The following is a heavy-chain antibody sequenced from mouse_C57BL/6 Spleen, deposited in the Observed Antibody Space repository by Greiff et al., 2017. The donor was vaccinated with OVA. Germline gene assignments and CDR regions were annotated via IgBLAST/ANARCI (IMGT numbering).Heavy chain of an antibody. V-gene: IGHV5-6*02. CDR3: ANIYDTWFAY. CDR1: GFTFSSYG. CDR2: ISSGGSYT. Sequence: DVMLVESGGDLVKPGGSLKLSCAASGFTFSSYGMSWVRQTPDKRLEWVATISSGGSYTYYPDSVKGRFTISRDNAKNTLYLQMSSLKSEDTAMYYCANIYDTWFAYWGQGTLVTVSA. D-gene: IGHD2-3*01. J-gene: IGHJ3*01.